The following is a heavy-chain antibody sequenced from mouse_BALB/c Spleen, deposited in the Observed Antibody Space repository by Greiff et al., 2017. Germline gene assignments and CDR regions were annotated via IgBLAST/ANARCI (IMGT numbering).Heavy chain of an antibody. J-gene: IGHJ2*01. Sequence: VQLQQSGAELVRPGSSVKISCKASGYAFSSYWMNWVKQRPGQGLEWIGQIYPGDGDTNYNGKFKGKATLTADKSSSTAYMQLSSLTSEDSAVYFCARSGLSLFDYWGQGTTLTVAS. CDR3: ARSGLSLFDY. CDR1: GYAFSSYW. V-gene: IGHV1-80*01. D-gene: IGHD1-1*01. CDR2: IYPGDGDT.